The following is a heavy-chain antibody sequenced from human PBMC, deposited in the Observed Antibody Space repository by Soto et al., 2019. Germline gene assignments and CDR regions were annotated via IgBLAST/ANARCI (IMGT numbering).Heavy chain of an antibody. Sequence: QVQLQESGSGLVKPSETLSLTCGVSGGTVGSVGYSWSWVRQPPGKGLEWIGHIQQAGSTHYNPSLKSRVTISMDRSKNQFFLKVNSVTAADTAVYFCARGWTFRDIFYAMDVWGQGITVTVSS. CDR2: IQQAGST. CDR1: GGTVGSVGYS. D-gene: IGHD3-16*01. CDR3: ARGWTFRDIFYAMDV. J-gene: IGHJ6*02. V-gene: IGHV4-30-2*01.